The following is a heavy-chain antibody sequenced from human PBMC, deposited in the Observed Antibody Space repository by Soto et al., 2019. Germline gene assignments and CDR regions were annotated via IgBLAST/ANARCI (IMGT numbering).Heavy chain of an antibody. D-gene: IGHD6-19*01. CDR3: ARRSSGWDLDY. Sequence: EVQLLESGGGLVQPGGSLRLSCAASGFTFSSYAMNWVRQAPGKGLEWVSVISGSGGSTYYADSVKGRFTISIDNSKNTLYLQVNSLSAEDSAVYYCARRSSGWDLDYWGQGTVVTVSS. J-gene: IGHJ4*02. CDR2: ISGSGGST. CDR1: GFTFSSYA. V-gene: IGHV3-23*01.